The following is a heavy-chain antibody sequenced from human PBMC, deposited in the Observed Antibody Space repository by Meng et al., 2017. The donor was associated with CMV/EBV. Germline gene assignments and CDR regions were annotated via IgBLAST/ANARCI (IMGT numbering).Heavy chain of an antibody. CDR1: GGSFSGYY. CDR3: ARQVYLRQFDP. Sequence: QGQLQQGGAGLLRPSSTLSLTGAVYGGSFSGYYWSWIRQPPGKGLEWIGEINHSGSTNYNPSLKSRVTISVDTSKNQFSLKLSSVTAADTAVYYCARQVYLRQFDPWGQGTLVTVSS. J-gene: IGHJ5*02. V-gene: IGHV4-34*01. CDR2: INHSGST. D-gene: IGHD2-8*01.